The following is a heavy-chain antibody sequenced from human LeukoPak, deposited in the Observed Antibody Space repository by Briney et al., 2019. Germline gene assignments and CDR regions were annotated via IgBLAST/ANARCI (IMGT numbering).Heavy chain of an antibody. CDR2: ISTNSRYI. J-gene: IGHJ4*02. Sequence: GGSLRLSCAASGFSFNSYSMNCVRQAPGKGLEWVSSISTNSRYIYYADSVKGRFTISRDNAKNSLYLQMNSLRAEDTAVYYCARDHREGRDGYDHRDYWGQGTLVTVSS. CDR1: GFSFNSYS. CDR3: ARDHREGRDGYDHRDY. D-gene: IGHD5-24*01. V-gene: IGHV3-21*01.